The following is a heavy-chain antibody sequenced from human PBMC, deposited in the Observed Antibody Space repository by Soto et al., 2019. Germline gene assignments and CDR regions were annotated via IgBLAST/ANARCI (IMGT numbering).Heavy chain of an antibody. CDR3: ARDDVPFHGDRYYGVPMVV. CDR1: GFSVSSKY. J-gene: IGHJ6*04. Sequence: EVQLVESGGDLVQPGGSLRLSCAASGFSVSSKYMSWVRQAPGKGLEWVSLIQSGGTTYYAGSVKGRFTISRDYSENSLFLQMNSLRVEDTAVYYCARDDVPFHGDRYYGVPMVVWGKGTTVTVSA. V-gene: IGHV3-66*01. D-gene: IGHD2-15*01. CDR2: IQSGGTT.